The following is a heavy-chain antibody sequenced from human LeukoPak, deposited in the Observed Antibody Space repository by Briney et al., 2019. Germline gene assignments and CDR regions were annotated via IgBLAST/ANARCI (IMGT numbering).Heavy chain of an antibody. Sequence: GASVKVSCKTSANTLTGLYLHWLRQAPGQGLEWMGRISPHTGATNYAQKFQGRVTMTRDTSISTDYMELSSLTSDDTAVYYCAGLGAYNRRGVDSWGQGTLVTASS. D-gene: IGHD5-24*01. V-gene: IGHV1-2*06. CDR3: AGLGAYNRRGVDS. CDR1: ANTLTGLY. CDR2: ISPHTGAT. J-gene: IGHJ4*02.